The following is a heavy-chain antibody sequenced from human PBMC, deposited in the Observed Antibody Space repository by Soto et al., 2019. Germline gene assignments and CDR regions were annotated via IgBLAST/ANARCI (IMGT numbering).Heavy chain of an antibody. CDR3: APHYPDSSGYLCN. Sequence: QVQLVQSGAEVKKPGASVKVSCKASGYIFTGNYMHWVRQAPGQGLEYMGWINPNNGATNYAQNFQGRVTMTWDTYINTAYMEVMRLRSDDTDVYYCAPHYPDSSGYLCNWGQRTLVNVSS. D-gene: IGHD3-22*01. CDR1: GYIFTGNY. V-gene: IGHV1-2*02. J-gene: IGHJ4*02. CDR2: INPNNGAT.